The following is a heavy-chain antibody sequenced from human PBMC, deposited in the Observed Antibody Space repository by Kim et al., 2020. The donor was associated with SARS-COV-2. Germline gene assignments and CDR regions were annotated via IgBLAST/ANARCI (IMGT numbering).Heavy chain of an antibody. D-gene: IGHD4-17*01. Sequence: GGSLRLSCAASGFTFSSYSMNWVRQAPGKGLEWVSSISSSRSYIYYADSVKGRFTISRDNAKNSLYLQMNSLRAEDTAVYYCATYGDYVRGPIDYWGQGTLVTVSS. CDR2: ISSSRSYI. V-gene: IGHV3-21*01. CDR3: ATYGDYVRGPIDY. J-gene: IGHJ4*02. CDR1: GFTFSSYS.